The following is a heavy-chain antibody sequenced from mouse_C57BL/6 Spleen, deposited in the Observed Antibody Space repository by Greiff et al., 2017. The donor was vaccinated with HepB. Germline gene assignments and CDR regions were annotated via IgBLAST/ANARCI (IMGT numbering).Heavy chain of an antibody. V-gene: IGHV3-6*01. D-gene: IGHD1-1*01. J-gene: IGHJ1*03. CDR1: GYSITSGYY. CDR3: ARGEENYYGSSGGYFDV. Sequence: DVKLQESGPGLVKPSQSLSLTCSVTGYSITSGYYWNWIRQFPGNKLEWMGYISYDGSNNYNPSLKNRISITRDTSKNQFFLKLNSVTTEDTATYYCARGEENYYGSSGGYFDVWGTGTTVTVSS. CDR2: ISYDGSN.